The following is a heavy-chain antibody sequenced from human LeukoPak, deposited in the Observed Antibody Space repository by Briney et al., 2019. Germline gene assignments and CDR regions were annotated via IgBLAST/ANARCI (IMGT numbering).Heavy chain of an antibody. D-gene: IGHD2-21*02. Sequence: SETLSLTCTVSGGSISSYYWNWIRQPPGKGLEWIGYIYYSGSTNYNPSLKSRVTISVDTSKNQFSLKLSSVTAADTAVYYCARDSPYCGGDCYSDDAFDIWGQGTMVTVSS. V-gene: IGHV4-59*01. CDR1: GGSISSYY. CDR2: IYYSGST. CDR3: ARDSPYCGGDCYSDDAFDI. J-gene: IGHJ3*02.